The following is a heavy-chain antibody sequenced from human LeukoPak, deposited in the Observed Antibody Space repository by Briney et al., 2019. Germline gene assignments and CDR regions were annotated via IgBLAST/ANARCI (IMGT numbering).Heavy chain of an antibody. D-gene: IGHD1-26*01. CDR1: GFTFSSYA. CDR3: AKDEYSGSSNFDY. CDR2: ISGSGGIT. V-gene: IGHV3-23*01. J-gene: IGHJ4*02. Sequence: GGSLRLSCAASGFTFSSYAMSWVRQAPGKGLEWVSAISGSGGITSYADSVKGRFTISRDNSKNTLYLQMNSLRAEDTAVYYCAKDEYSGSSNFDYWGQGTLVTVSS.